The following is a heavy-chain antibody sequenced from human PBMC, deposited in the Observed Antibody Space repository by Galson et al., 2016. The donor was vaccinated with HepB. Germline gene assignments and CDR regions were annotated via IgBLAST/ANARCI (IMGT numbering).Heavy chain of an antibody. CDR3: ARDGGGTGGYYYYAMDV. V-gene: IGHV3-13*01. CDR1: GFTFSRYD. D-gene: IGHD1-14*01. CDR2: IGTAGDT. Sequence: SLRLSCAASGFTFSRYDMHWVRHVTGKGLEWVAAIGTAGDTYYPGSVKGRVTISRENAKNSLYLQMNSLRDEDTAVYYCARDGGGTGGYYYYAMDVWGQGALLTVPS. J-gene: IGHJ6*02.